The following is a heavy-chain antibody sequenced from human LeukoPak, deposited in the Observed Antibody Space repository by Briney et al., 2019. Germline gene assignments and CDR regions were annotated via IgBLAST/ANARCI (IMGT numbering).Heavy chain of an antibody. D-gene: IGHD2-2*01. CDR2: IYSGGST. CDR1: GFTVSSNY. J-gene: IGHJ4*02. V-gene: IGHV3-53*01. CDR3: ARDGDCSSTSCYDY. Sequence: AGGSLRLSCAASGFTVSSNYMSWVRQAPGKGLEWVSVIYSGGSTYYADSVKGRFTISRDNSKNTLYLQMNSLRAEDTAVYYCARDGDCSSTSCYDYWGQGTLVTVSS.